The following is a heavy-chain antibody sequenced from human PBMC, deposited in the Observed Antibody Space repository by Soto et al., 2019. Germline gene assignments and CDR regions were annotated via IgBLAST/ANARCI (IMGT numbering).Heavy chain of an antibody. CDR3: ARGSIAADSYFDD. CDR2: IMPMFGAA. Sequence: GGSLETSCWGCWSPFCNYSIRWVGQGPGQGLEWMGSIMPMFGAANYAQKFQGTVTITADESTTTLYMDLSNLRSEDTAVYFWARGSIAADSYFDDWGQGTLVTVAS. V-gene: IGHV1-69*01. D-gene: IGHD6-25*01. CDR1: WSPFCNYS. J-gene: IGHJ4*03.